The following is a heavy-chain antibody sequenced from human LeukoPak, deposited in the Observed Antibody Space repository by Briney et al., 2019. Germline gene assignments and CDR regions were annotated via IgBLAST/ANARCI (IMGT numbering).Heavy chain of an antibody. CDR3: ARDLGIQLWAPGY. CDR1: GFTFSNYW. V-gene: IGHV3-74*01. Sequence: QPGGSLRLSCAASGFTFSNYWMHWVRQAPGKGLVWVSRINSDGINTSYADSVKGRFTISRDNAKNTLYLQMNSLRAEDTAVYYCARDLGIQLWAPGYWGQGTLVTVSS. J-gene: IGHJ4*02. CDR2: INSDGINT. D-gene: IGHD5-18*01.